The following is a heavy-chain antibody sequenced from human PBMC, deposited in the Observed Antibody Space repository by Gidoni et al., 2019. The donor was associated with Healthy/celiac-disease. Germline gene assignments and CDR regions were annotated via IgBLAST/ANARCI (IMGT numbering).Heavy chain of an antibody. V-gene: IGHV4-39*01. Sequence: QLQLQESGPGLVKPSETLSLTCTVAGGSLSSSSDYWGWIRQPPGNGLEWIGSIYYSGSPYYNPSLKSRVTISVDTSKNQFSLKLSSVTAADTAVYYCARQGDGYNPFDYWGQGTLVTVSS. D-gene: IGHD5-12*01. CDR2: IYYSGSP. J-gene: IGHJ4*02. CDR1: GGSLSSSSDY. CDR3: ARQGDGYNPFDY.